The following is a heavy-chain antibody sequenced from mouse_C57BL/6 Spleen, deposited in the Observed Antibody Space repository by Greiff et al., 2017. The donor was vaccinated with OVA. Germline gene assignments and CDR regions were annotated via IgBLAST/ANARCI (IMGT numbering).Heavy chain of an antibody. D-gene: IGHD3-2*02. CDR3: ARSETAQASDY. Sequence: QVQLQQPGAELVMPGASVKLSCKASGYTFTSYWMHWVKQRPGQGLEWIGEIDPSDSYTNYNQKFKGKSTVTVDTSSSTAYMQLSSLTSEDSAVYYCARSETAQASDYWGQGTTLTVSS. V-gene: IGHV1-69*01. CDR1: GYTFTSYW. J-gene: IGHJ2*01. CDR2: IDPSDSYT.